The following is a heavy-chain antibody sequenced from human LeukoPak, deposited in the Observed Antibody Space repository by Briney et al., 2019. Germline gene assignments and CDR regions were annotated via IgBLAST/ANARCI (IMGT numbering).Heavy chain of an antibody. CDR3: ARGGYYFDY. CDR1: GFTFSSYS. V-gene: IGHV3-48*01. J-gene: IGHJ4*02. CDR2: ITSSSPTI. Sequence: SGGSLRLSCAASGFTFSSYSMNWVRQAPGKGLEWVSYITSSSPTIYYADSVKGRFTISRDNAKNSLYLQMNSLRAEDTAVYYCARGGYYFDYWGQGTLVTVSS.